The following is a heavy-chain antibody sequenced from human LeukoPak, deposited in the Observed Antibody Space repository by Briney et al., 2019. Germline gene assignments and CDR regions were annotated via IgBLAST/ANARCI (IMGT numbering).Heavy chain of an antibody. J-gene: IGHJ4*02. CDR1: GFSFSSYS. Sequence: GGSLRLSCAASGFSFSSYSMNWVRQAPGKGGEWVAFISGTSSTKYYADSVKGGFTISRHNAQNSLYLQMNSLRGEDTAVYYCATSGTYRFDYWGQGTLVTVSS. CDR2: ISGTSSTK. D-gene: IGHD1-26*01. CDR3: ATSGTYRFDY. V-gene: IGHV3-48*01.